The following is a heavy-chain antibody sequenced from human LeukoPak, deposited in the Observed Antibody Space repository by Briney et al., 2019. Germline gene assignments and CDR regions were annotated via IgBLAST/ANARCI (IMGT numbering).Heavy chain of an antibody. D-gene: IGHD2-2*01. CDR3: ASIGWSTSWSDY. J-gene: IGHJ4*02. CDR2: IYSGGST. V-gene: IGHV3-66*01. CDR1: GGSISSGDYY. Sequence: ETLSLTCTVSGGSISSGDYYMSWVRQAPGKGLEWVSVIYSGGSTYYADSVKGRFTISRDNSKNTLYLQMNSLRAEDTAVYYCASIGWSTSWSDYWGQGTLVTVSS.